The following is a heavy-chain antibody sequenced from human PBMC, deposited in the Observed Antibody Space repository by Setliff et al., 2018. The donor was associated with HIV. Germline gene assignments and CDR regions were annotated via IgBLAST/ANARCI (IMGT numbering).Heavy chain of an antibody. CDR3: ASPGRRRGYCSSASCYDEGLYYYYYMDV. Sequence: SETLSLTCTVSGGSISSSSYYWGWIRQPPGKGLEWIGSIYYSGSTYYNPSLKSRVTISVDTSKNQFSLKLSSVTAADTAVYYCASPGRRRGYCSSASCYDEGLYYYYYMDVWGKGTTVTVSS. CDR1: GGSISSSSYY. CDR2: IYYSGST. D-gene: IGHD2-2*01. V-gene: IGHV4-39*01. J-gene: IGHJ6*03.